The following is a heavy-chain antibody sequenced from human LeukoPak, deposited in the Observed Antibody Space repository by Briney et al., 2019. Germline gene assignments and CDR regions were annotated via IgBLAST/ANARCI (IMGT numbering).Heavy chain of an antibody. CDR1: GFTFSSYE. CDR2: ISSSGSTI. D-gene: IGHD3-22*01. J-gene: IGHJ4*02. Sequence: GGSLRLSCAASGFTFSSYEMNWVRQAPGKGLEWVSYISSSGSTIYYADSVKGRFTISKDNAKNSLYLQMNSLRAEDTAVYYCARGAFVYDSSGYWYDYWGQGTLVTVSS. V-gene: IGHV3-48*03. CDR3: ARGAFVYDSSGYWYDY.